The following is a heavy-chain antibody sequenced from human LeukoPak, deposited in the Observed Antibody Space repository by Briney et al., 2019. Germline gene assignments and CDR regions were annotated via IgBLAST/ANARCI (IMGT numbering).Heavy chain of an antibody. Sequence: GGSLRLSCAASSFTFSSYGMHWVRQAPGKGLEWVAVISYDGSNKYYADSVKGRFTISRDNSKNTLYLRMNSLRAEDTAVYYCAKDYGSGISSPYFDYWGQGTLVTLSS. V-gene: IGHV3-30*18. J-gene: IGHJ4*02. D-gene: IGHD6-19*01. CDR2: ISYDGSNK. CDR1: SFTFSSYG. CDR3: AKDYGSGISSPYFDY.